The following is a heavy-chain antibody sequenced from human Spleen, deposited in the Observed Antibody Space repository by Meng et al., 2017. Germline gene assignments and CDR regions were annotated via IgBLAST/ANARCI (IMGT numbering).Heavy chain of an antibody. CDR3: ARATVGTGWFDP. Sequence: VQLQQWGAGLLKPSETLSRTCGVYGGSFSGYSWNWIRQPPGKGLEWIGEINHRGRTNYNPSLKSRVTISVDTSKNQFSLKLSSMTAADTALYYCARATVGTGWFDPWGQGTLVTVSS. D-gene: IGHD6-13*01. V-gene: IGHV4-34*01. CDR2: INHRGRT. J-gene: IGHJ5*02. CDR1: GGSFSGYS.